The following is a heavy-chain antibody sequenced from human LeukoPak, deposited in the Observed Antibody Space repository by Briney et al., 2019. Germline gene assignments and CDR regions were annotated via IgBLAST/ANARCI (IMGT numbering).Heavy chain of an antibody. CDR3: ARGSSNWYHFDF. J-gene: IGHJ4*02. CDR1: GYIFTSYD. Sequence: ASVKVSCKASGYIFTSYDINWVRQAAGQGLEWMGWMNPNGGNTGFAQRFQGRLTITRNTSIGTAYMELSSLRSEDAAVYFCARGSSNWYHFDFWGQGTLVTVSS. D-gene: IGHD6-13*01. V-gene: IGHV1-8*03. CDR2: MNPNGGNT.